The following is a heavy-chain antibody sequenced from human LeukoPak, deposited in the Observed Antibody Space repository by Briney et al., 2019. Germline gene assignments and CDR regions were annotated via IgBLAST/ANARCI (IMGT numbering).Heavy chain of an antibody. CDR3: ARGQTLTF. CDR2: INQDGSKK. V-gene: IGHV3-7*01. J-gene: IGHJ4*02. CDR1: GFTFTDYW. Sequence: GGSLRLSYTTSGFTFTDYWMTWVRQAPGKGLEWVANINQDGSKKFYVDSVKGRFTISRDNAKNALYLQMNSLRAEDTGVYFCARGQTLTFWGQGTLVTVSS.